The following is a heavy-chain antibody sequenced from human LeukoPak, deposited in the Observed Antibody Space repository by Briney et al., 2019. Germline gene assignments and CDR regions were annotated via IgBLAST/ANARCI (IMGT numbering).Heavy chain of an antibody. J-gene: IGHJ6*03. V-gene: IGHV3-21*01. CDR2: ISSSSSYI. CDR1: GFTFSSYS. Sequence: GGSLRLSCAASGFTFSSYSMNWVRQAPGKGLEWVSSISSSSSYISYADSVKGRFTISRDNAKNSLYLHMNSLRAEDTAVYYCARALEGHYYYYMDVWGKGTTVTASS. CDR3: ARALEGHYYYYMDV.